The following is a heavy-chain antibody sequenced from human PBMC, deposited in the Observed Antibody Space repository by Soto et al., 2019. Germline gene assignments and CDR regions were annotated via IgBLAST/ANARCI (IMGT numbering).Heavy chain of an antibody. J-gene: IGHJ4*02. CDR1: GFTFDDYA. V-gene: IGHV3-9*01. CDR3: AKDRLGELSL. D-gene: IGHD3-16*02. Sequence: GGSLRLSCAASGFTFDDYAMHWVRQAPGKGLEWVSGISWNSGSIGYADSVKGRFTISRDNAKNSLYLQMNSLRAEDTALYYCAKDRLGELSLWGQGTLVTVS. CDR2: ISWNSGSI.